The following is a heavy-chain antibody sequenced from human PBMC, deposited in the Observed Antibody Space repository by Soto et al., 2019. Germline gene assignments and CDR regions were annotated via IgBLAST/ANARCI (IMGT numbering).Heavy chain of an antibody. D-gene: IGHD6-19*01. V-gene: IGHV3-72*01. Sequence: PGGSLRLSCAASGFTFSDHYMDWVRQAPGKGLEWVGRIRSKVDSYSTEYAASVKGRFTISRDESKNSLYLQMNSLKTEDTAVYYCARGRGSGWYYFDYWGQGSLVTV. CDR1: GFTFSDHY. CDR3: ARGRGSGWYYFDY. J-gene: IGHJ4*02. CDR2: IRSKVDSYST.